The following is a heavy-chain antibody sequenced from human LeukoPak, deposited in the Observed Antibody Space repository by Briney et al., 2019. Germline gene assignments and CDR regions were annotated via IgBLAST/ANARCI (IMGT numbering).Heavy chain of an antibody. D-gene: IGHD2-15*01. CDR2: ISGSGGST. CDR3: ARAGCSGGSCYSGKSYFDY. V-gene: IGHV3-23*01. CDR1: GFTFSSYA. Sequence: GGSLRLSCAASGFTFSSYAMSWVRQAPGKGLEWVSAISGSGGSTYYADSVKGRFTISRDNSKNTLYLQMNSLRAEDTAVYYCARAGCSGGSCYSGKSYFDYWGQGTLVTVSS. J-gene: IGHJ4*02.